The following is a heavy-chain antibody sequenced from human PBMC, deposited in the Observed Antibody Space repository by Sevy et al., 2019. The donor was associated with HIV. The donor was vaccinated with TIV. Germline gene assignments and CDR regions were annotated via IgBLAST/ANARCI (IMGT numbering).Heavy chain of an antibody. CDR2: IKQDGSEK. J-gene: IGHJ6*02. CDR3: ARDPNYGSGSYYRYGMDV. CDR1: GFTFSSYW. Sequence: GGSLRLSCAASGFTFSSYWMSWVRQAPGKGLEWVANIKQDGSEKYYVDSVKARFTISRDNAKNSVYLQMNSVRAEDTAVYYCARDPNYGSGSYYRYGMDVWGQRTTVTVSS. D-gene: IGHD3-10*01. V-gene: IGHV3-7*03.